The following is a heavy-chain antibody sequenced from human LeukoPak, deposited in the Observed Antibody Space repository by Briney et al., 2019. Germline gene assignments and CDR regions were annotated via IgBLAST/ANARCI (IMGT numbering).Heavy chain of an antibody. CDR3: ARDLAMYSPDLDY. D-gene: IGHD6-13*01. V-gene: IGHV1-2*02. CDR2: INPNSGGT. CDR1: GYTFTFYY. Sequence: ASVKVSCKASGYTFTFYYIHWVRQAPGQGLEWMGWINPNSGGTNYAQKFQGRVTMTRDTSITTAYMELSRLRSDDTAVFYCARDLAMYSPDLDYWGQGTLVTVSS. J-gene: IGHJ4*02.